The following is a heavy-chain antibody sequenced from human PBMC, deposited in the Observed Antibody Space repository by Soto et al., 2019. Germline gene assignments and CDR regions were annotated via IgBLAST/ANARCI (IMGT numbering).Heavy chain of an antibody. CDR3: AKRLYSSTPDAFDI. CDR2: ISGSGDRT. CDR1: GFTFSNFA. Sequence: GGSLRLSCAASGFTFSNFAMSWVRQAPGKGLEWVSAISGSGDRTYYADSVKGRVTISRDNSKNTLFLQMSSLRAEDTAVYYCAKRLYSSTPDAFDIWGQGTMVTVSS. V-gene: IGHV3-23*01. D-gene: IGHD6-13*01. J-gene: IGHJ3*02.